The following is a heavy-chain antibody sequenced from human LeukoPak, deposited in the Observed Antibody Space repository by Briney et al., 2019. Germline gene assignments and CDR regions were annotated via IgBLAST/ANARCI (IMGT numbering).Heavy chain of an antibody. CDR3: ARHVSTVVPAAAAGGFDF. V-gene: IGHV4-39*01. CDR2: IYHSGST. J-gene: IGHJ4*02. D-gene: IGHD6-13*01. Sequence: KSSETLSLTCTVSGDYITNRISYWGWIRQPPGKGLESIGSIYHSGSTYYNPPLMSRVTMSVDTSKNQFSLRLTSVTAADTAVYYCARHVSTVVPAAAAGGFDFWGQGTLVTVSS. CDR1: GDYITNRISY.